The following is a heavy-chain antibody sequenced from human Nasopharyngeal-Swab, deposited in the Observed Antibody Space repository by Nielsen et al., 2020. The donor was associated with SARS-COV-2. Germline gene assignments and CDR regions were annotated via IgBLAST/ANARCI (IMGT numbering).Heavy chain of an antibody. J-gene: IGHJ4*01. Sequence: SETLSLTCTVSGASISSSNYYWGWIRQPPGKGLEWIGTIYYSGNTYFNPSLKSRVTMSVDTSKHQFSLSLSSVTAADTALYYCARHSSGWSFDYWDHGTLVTVSS. CDR2: IYYSGNT. CDR3: ARHSSGWSFDY. CDR1: GASISSSNYY. D-gene: IGHD6-19*01. V-gene: IGHV4-39*01.